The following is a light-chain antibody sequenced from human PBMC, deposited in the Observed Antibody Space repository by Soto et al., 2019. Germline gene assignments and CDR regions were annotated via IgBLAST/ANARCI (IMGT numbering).Light chain of an antibody. CDR3: QESYSSPQMYT. CDR2: AAS. V-gene: IGKV1-39*01. J-gene: IGKJ2*01. CDR1: QTISSS. Sequence: QMTQSPSSLSVSVGDRVTITCRASQTISSSLNWYQQKPGKAPDLLIYAASNLQSGVPSRFSGSGSGSDFTITISSLQPEDFATYYCQESYSSPQMYTFGQGTRLEIK.